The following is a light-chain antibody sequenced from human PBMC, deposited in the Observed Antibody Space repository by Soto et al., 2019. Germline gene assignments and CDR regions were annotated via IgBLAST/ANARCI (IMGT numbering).Light chain of an antibody. J-gene: IGKJ1*01. CDR2: GAS. CDR3: QQYNSWWT. Sequence: EVVLTQSPGSLSLSPGERATLSCRASQSVMSNYLSWYQQKPGQAPRLLIYGASSRATGIPDRFSGSGSGTDFTLTISSLQPEDFATYYCQQYNSWWTFGQGTKVDIK. CDR1: QSVMSNY. V-gene: IGKV3-20*01.